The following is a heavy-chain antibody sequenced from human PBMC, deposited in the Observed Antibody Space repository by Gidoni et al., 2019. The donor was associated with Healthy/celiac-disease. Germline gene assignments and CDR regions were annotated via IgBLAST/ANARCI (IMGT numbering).Heavy chain of an antibody. CDR1: GVTFSRYG. Sequence: QVQLVESGGGVVQPGRSLRLSCAASGVTFSRYGMHWVRQAPGKGLEWVAGIWYDGSNKYYADSVKGRFTISRDNSKNTLYLQMNSLRAEDTAVYYCARDRGYSYGFLDYWGQGTLVTVSS. J-gene: IGHJ4*02. CDR2: IWYDGSNK. V-gene: IGHV3-33*01. CDR3: ARDRGYSYGFLDY. D-gene: IGHD5-18*01.